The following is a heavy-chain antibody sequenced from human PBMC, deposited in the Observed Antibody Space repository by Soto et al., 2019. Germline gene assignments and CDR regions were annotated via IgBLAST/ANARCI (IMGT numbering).Heavy chain of an antibody. J-gene: IGHJ3*02. CDR1: GFTFSNYV. V-gene: IGHV3-23*01. D-gene: IGHD1-7*01. CDR3: ARRARTATTNWGAFDI. CDR2: ISYSADKT. Sequence: EVQLLESGGGLVQPGGSLRLSCAASGFTFSNYVMNWVRQAPGKGLEWVSTISYSADKTFYADSVKGRFTISRVNSRDTLFLQMNSLRADDAAVFYCARRARTATTNWGAFDIWGQGTMVTVSS.